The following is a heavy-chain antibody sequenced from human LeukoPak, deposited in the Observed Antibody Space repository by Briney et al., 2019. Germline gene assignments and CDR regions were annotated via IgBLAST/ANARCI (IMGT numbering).Heavy chain of an antibody. Sequence: GGSLRLSCAASGLIVSNNYMSWVRQAPGKGLEWVSIVYSGGHTYYADSVKGRFTISRDNSKNTLYLQMNSLRAEDTAVYYCAKAPNRDGYNVLFDYWGQGTLVTVSS. J-gene: IGHJ4*02. V-gene: IGHV3-53*01. CDR3: AKAPNRDGYNVLFDY. CDR2: VYSGGHT. CDR1: GLIVSNNY. D-gene: IGHD5-24*01.